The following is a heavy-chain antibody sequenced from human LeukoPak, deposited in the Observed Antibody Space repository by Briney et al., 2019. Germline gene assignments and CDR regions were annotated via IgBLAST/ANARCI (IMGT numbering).Heavy chain of an antibody. CDR2: ISAYNGNT. Sequence: ASVKVSCKASLYTFTSYGITWVRQAPGQGLEWMGWISAYNGNTNYAQKLQGRVTMTRDTSTSTAYMELRSLRSDDTAVYYCARAAVLLWFGELPYDAFDIWGQGTMVTVSS. CDR3: ARAAVLLWFGELPYDAFDI. V-gene: IGHV1-18*01. J-gene: IGHJ3*02. D-gene: IGHD3-10*01. CDR1: LYTFTSYG.